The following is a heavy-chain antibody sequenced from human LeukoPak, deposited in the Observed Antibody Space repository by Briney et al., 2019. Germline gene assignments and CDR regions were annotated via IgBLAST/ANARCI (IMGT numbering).Heavy chain of an antibody. CDR2: INPSGGST. CDR1: GYTFTSYY. J-gene: IGHJ4*02. V-gene: IGHV1-46*01. Sequence: ASVKVSCKAPGYTFTSYYMHWVRQAPGQGLEWMGIINPSGGSTSYAQKFQGRVTMTRDTSTSTVYMELSSLRSEDTAVYYCARVWFGDGGTDYWGQGTLVTVSS. CDR3: ARVWFGDGGTDY. D-gene: IGHD3-10*01.